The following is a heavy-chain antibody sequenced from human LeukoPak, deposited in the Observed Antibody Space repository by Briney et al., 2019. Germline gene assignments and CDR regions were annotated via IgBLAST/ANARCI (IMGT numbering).Heavy chain of an antibody. V-gene: IGHV4-38-2*01. J-gene: IGHJ4*02. CDR3: ARRALLWFGELSHFDY. CDR1: GYSISSGYY. D-gene: IGHD3-10*01. CDR2: IYHSGST. Sequence: SETLSLTCAVSGYSISSGYYWGWIRQPPGKGLEWIGSIYHSGSTYYNPSLKSRVTISVDTSKNQFSLKLGSVTAADTAVYYCARRALLWFGELSHFDYWGQGTLVTVPS.